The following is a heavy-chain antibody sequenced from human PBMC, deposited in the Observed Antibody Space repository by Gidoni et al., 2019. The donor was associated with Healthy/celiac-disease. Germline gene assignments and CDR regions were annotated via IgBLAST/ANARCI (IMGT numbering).Heavy chain of an antibody. D-gene: IGHD3-3*01. CDR1: GDSVPSNTAA. CDR2: TYYRSKWYN. J-gene: IGHJ6*03. Sequence: QVQLQQSGPGLVKPSQTLSPTCAISGDSVPSNTAAWTWIRQSPSSGLEWLGRTYYRSKWYNDYAVSVKSRITINPDTSKNQFSLQLNSVTPEDTAVYYCARDDDFWSGYEGYMDVWGKGTTVTVSS. CDR3: ARDDDFWSGYEGYMDV. V-gene: IGHV6-1*01.